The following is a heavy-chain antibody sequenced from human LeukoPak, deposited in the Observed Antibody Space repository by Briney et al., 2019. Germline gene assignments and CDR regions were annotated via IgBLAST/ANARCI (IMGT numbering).Heavy chain of an antibody. CDR2: INHSGST. CDR1: GGSFSGYY. D-gene: IGHD3-3*01. CDR3: ARGTWSGYFDY. V-gene: IGHV4-34*01. Sequence: SETLSLTCAVYGGSFSGYYWSWIRQPPGKGLEWIGEINHSGSTNYNPSLKSRVTISVDTSKNQFSLKLSSVTAADTAVYYCARGTWSGYFDYWGQGTLVTVSS. J-gene: IGHJ4*02.